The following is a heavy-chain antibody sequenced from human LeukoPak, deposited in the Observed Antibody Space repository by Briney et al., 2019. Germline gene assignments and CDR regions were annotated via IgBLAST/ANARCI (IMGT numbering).Heavy chain of an antibody. D-gene: IGHD6-13*01. CDR3: ARVTGSSWYDY. V-gene: IGHV4-34*01. J-gene: IGHJ4*02. Sequence: SETLSLTCAVYGGSFSGYYWSWFRQPPGRGLEWIGEINHSGSTNYNPSLMSRVTISVDTSKNQFSLKLSSVTDADTAVYYCARVTGSSWYDYWGQGTLVTVSS. CDR1: GGSFSGYY. CDR2: INHSGST.